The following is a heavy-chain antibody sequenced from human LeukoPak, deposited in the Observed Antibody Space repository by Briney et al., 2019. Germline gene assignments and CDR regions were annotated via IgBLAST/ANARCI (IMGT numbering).Heavy chain of an antibody. J-gene: IGHJ6*02. CDR2: IYHNGTP. CDR3: ATAPILRGEGGEHYKYGMDA. V-gene: IGHV4-4*02. CDR1: AFTFSNYW. Sequence: PGGSLRLSCAASAFTFSNYWMSWVRQSPGKGLEWIGEIYHNGTPNYNPSLKSRVTISADTFKNHFSLKMTSVTAADTAVYYCATAPILRGEGGEHYKYGMDAWGQGTTVIVSS. D-gene: IGHD2-2*02.